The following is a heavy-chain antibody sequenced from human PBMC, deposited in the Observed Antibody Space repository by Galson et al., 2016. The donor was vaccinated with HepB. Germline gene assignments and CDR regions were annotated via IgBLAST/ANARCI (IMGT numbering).Heavy chain of an antibody. CDR1: GFRFSNYW. Sequence: SLRLSCAASGFRFSNYWMSWVRQAPGKGLEWVANIKQDGSDEYYVDSVKGRFTISIDNAKNFLYLQMNSLGAEDTAVYYCARDFVGWFGEYTFFDYWVQGTPVTVSS. V-gene: IGHV3-7*03. D-gene: IGHD3-10*01. J-gene: IGHJ4*02. CDR3: ARDFVGWFGEYTFFDY. CDR2: IKQDGSDE.